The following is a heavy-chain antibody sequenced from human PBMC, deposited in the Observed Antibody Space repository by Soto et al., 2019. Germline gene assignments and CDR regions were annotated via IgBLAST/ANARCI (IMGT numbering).Heavy chain of an antibody. V-gene: IGHV1-69*13. D-gene: IGHD2-15*01. CDR2: IIPIFGTA. CDR1: GGTFSSYA. CDR3: ADGVPYSDYYYGMDV. J-gene: IGHJ6*02. Sequence: ASVKVSCKASGGTFSSYAISWVRQAPGQGLEWMGGIIPIFGTANYAQKFQGRVTITADESTSTAYMELSSLRSEDTAVYYCADGVPYSDYYYGMDVWGQGTTVTVSS.